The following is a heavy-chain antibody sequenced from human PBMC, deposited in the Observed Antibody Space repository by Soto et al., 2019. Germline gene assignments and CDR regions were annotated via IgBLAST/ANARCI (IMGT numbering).Heavy chain of an antibody. CDR3: SRDTRSFSGVAQPPFDF. CDR1: GYTFANDY. Sequence: QVQLVQSGAEVKEPGASVKVSCKASGYTFANDYIHWVRQVPGQGLEWMGRIKPSGGATLYAQKSRGRVTMPRNTSTNPLYMDRSSLRSDDTAMYYCSRDTRSFSGVAQPPFDFWGQGTLVTVSS. J-gene: IGHJ4*02. D-gene: IGHD3-3*01. CDR2: IKPSGGAT. V-gene: IGHV1-46*01.